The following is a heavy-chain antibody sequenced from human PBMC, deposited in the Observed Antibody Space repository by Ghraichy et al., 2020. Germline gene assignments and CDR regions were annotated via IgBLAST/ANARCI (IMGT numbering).Heavy chain of an antibody. Sequence: GGSLRLSCAASEFTFSTYSMNWVRQAPGMALEWVSYISSGSSPLYYADSVKGRFTISRDNAKNSLYLQMNSLRAEDTAVYYCARGNYGDYGGWYFDLWGRGTLVTVSS. V-gene: IGHV3-48*01. J-gene: IGHJ2*01. D-gene: IGHD4-17*01. CDR1: EFTFSTYS. CDR2: ISSGSSPL. CDR3: ARGNYGDYGGWYFDL.